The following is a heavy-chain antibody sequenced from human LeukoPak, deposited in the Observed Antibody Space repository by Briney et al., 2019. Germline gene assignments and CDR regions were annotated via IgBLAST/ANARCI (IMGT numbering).Heavy chain of an antibody. Sequence: GGSLRLSCAASGFTFSDYYMSWIRQAPGKGLEWVSYISSSSSYTNYADSVKGRFTISRDNAKNLLYLQMNSLRAEDTAVYYCARDPLYCSSTSCYDYWGQGTLVTVSS. CDR2: ISSSSSYT. CDR3: ARDPLYCSSTSCYDY. J-gene: IGHJ4*02. CDR1: GFTFSDYY. D-gene: IGHD2-2*01. V-gene: IGHV3-11*05.